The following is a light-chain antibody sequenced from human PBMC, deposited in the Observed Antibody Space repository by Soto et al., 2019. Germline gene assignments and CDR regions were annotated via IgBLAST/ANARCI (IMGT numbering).Light chain of an antibody. Sequence: QSALTQPASVSGSPGQSITISCTGTTSDVGGYNYVSWYQQHPGKVPKLLIYGVSNRPSGVSNRFSGSKSGNTASLTISGLQAEDESAYYCFSYTTSSAPYVFGTGTKLTVL. CDR3: FSYTTSSAPYV. J-gene: IGLJ1*01. CDR1: TSDVGGYNY. V-gene: IGLV2-14*01. CDR2: GVS.